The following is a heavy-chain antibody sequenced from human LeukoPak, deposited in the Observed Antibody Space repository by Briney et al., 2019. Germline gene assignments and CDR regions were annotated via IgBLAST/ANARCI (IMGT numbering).Heavy chain of an antibody. CDR3: ALVGYCSGGSCRGIWGFDY. Sequence: GGSLRLSCAASGFTFSTFAMIWVRQPPGKGLEWVSSIFPSGGEIHYADSVRGRFTISRDNSKNTLYLQMNSLRAEDTAVYYCALVGYCSGGSCRGIWGFDYWGQGTLVTVSS. J-gene: IGHJ4*02. CDR1: GFTFSTFA. V-gene: IGHV3-23*01. D-gene: IGHD2-15*01. CDR2: IFPSGGEI.